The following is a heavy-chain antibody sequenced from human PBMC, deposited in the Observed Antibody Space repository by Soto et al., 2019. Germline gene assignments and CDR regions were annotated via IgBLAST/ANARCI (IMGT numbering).Heavy chain of an antibody. Sequence: GSGPTLVNPTQTLTLTCTFSGFSLSTSGLGVGWIRQSPGKALEWLALIFWDDDKRHSPSLKSRVTITKDTSRNQVALTMANMDPVDTATYYCVHSRRLGHQSRRNSYFWDSWGPGTLVTVSS. J-gene: IGHJ4*02. CDR2: IFWDDDK. D-gene: IGHD3-3*01. CDR1: GFSLSTSGLG. CDR3: VHSRRLGHQSRRNSYFWDS. V-gene: IGHV2-5*02.